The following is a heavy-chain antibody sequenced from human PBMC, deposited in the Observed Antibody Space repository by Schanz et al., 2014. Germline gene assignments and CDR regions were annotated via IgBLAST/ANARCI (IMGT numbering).Heavy chain of an antibody. CDR1: GLTLSDYW. V-gene: IGHV3-74*01. J-gene: IGHJ3*01. CDR3: ARDGGRDGYNLAFDV. Sequence: EVQLVESGGGLVQPGGSLRLSCAASGLTLSDYWMHWVRQAPGKGPEWISHIRADWRMTNYAASVEGRFTISRDSSKNTLFLQMNSLRAEDTAVYFCARDGGRDGYNLAFDVWGQGTLVTVSS. CDR2: IRADWRMT. D-gene: IGHD5-12*01.